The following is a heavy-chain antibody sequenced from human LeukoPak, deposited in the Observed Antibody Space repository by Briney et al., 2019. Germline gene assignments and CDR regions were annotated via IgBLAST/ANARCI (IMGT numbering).Heavy chain of an antibody. CDR1: GYTFTSYD. CDR2: MNPNSGNT. J-gene: IGHJ6*03. Sequence: GASVKVSCKASGYTFTSYDINWVRQATGQGLEWMGWMNPNSGNTGYAQKFQDRVTMTRNTSISTAYMELSSLRSEDTAVYYCARPLPVAVRFLEWLFPGKNKYYYYMDVWGKGTTVTVSS. V-gene: IGHV1-8*01. CDR3: ARPLPVAVRFLEWLFPGKNKYYYYMDV. D-gene: IGHD3-3*01.